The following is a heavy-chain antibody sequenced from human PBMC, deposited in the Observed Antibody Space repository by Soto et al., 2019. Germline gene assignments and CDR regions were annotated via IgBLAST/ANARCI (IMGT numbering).Heavy chain of an antibody. CDR1: GFTFSSYS. J-gene: IGHJ4*02. V-gene: IGHV3-21*01. Sequence: EVQLVESGGGLVKPGGSLRLSCAASGFTFSSYSMNWVRQAPGKGLEWVSSISSSSSYIYYVDSVKGRFTISRDNAKSSLYLQMTSLRAEDPGVYYCARNVVAATSFRTGVVDYWGQGILVTVSA. CDR3: ARNVVAATSFRTGVVDY. CDR2: ISSSSSYI. D-gene: IGHD2-15*01.